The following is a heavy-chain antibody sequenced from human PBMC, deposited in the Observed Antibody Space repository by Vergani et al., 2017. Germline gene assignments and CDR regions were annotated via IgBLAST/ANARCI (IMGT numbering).Heavy chain of an antibody. D-gene: IGHD3/OR15-3a*01. CDR3: AKDRTATDFWDY. Sequence: EVQLLESGGGLVQPGGSLRLSCAASGFTFSSYAMSWVRQAPGKGLEWVSAIIGSGGSTYYADSVKGRFTISRDNSKNTLYLQMNSLRAEDTAVYYCAKDRTATDFWDYWGQGTLVTVSS. CDR1: GFTFSSYA. CDR2: IIGSGGST. J-gene: IGHJ4*02. V-gene: IGHV3-23*01.